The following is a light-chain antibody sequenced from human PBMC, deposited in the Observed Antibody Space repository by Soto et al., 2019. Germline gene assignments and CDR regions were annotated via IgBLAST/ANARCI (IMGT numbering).Light chain of an antibody. J-gene: IGLJ2*01. CDR2: DVS. CDR3: SSYSTTSALV. V-gene: IGLV2-14*03. CDR1: SADIGAFNY. Sequence: QSALTQPASVSGSPGQSITISCAGTSADIGAFNYVSWYQHHPGKAPKLLIYDVSDWPSGVSTRFSASKSANTASLTISGLRADDEGDYYCSSYSTTSALVFGGGTKLTVL.